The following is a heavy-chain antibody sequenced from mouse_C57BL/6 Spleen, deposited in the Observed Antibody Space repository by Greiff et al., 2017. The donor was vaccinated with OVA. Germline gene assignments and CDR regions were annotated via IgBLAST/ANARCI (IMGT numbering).Heavy chain of an antibody. V-gene: IGHV14-3*01. Sequence: VQLKQSVAELVRPGASVKLSCTASGFNIKNTYMHWVKQRPEQGLEWIGRIDPANGNTKYAPKFQGKATITADTSSNTAYLQLSSLTSEDTAIYYCARSRDSGSSYGYFDVWGTGTTVTVSS. CDR2: IDPANGNT. D-gene: IGHD1-1*01. CDR1: GFNIKNTY. J-gene: IGHJ1*03. CDR3: ARSRDSGSSYGYFDV.